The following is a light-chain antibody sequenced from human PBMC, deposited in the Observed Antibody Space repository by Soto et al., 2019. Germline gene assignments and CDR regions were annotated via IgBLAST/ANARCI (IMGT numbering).Light chain of an antibody. Sequence: EIVLTQSPPTLSLSPGESATLSCRASQSVSSYFSWYQQKPGQAPRLVIYDASNRATGIPPRFSGSGSGTDFTLTISGLEPEDFAVYYCQQRINWPPMFTFGQGTKLEIK. CDR3: QQRINWPPMFT. CDR2: DAS. CDR1: QSVSSY. J-gene: IGKJ2*01. V-gene: IGKV3-11*01.